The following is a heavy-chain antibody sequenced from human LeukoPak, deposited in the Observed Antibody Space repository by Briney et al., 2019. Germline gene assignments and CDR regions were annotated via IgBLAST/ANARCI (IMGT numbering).Heavy chain of an antibody. D-gene: IGHD4-17*01. V-gene: IGHV3-30*18. Sequence: PGGSLRLSCAAPGFTFSSYGMHWVRQAPGKGLEWVAVISYDGSNKYYADSVKGRFTISRDNSKNTLYLQMNSLRAEDTAVYYCAKDLSDYGVHPYYYYYGMDVWGQGTTVTVSS. CDR1: GFTFSSYG. CDR3: AKDLSDYGVHPYYYYYGMDV. J-gene: IGHJ6*02. CDR2: ISYDGSNK.